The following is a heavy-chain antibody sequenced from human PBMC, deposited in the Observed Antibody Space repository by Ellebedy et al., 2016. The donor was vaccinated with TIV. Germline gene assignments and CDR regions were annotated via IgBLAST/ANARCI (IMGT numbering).Heavy chain of an antibody. D-gene: IGHD2-21*02. CDR3: ARALGGGDCY. CDR1: GFTFSNYT. J-gene: IGHJ4*02. CDR2: ISSDGSST. Sequence: GESLKISCAASGFTFSNYTMHWVRQAPGKGLVWVSRISSDGSSTDYADSVKGRFTISRDNAKNSLYLQMNSLRAEDTAVYYCARALGGGDCYWGQGTLVTVSS. V-gene: IGHV3-74*01.